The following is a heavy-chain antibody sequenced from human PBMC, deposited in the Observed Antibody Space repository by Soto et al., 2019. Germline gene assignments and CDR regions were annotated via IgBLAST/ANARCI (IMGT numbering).Heavy chain of an antibody. CDR1: GYSFISYW. D-gene: IGHD2-15*01. CDR2: IDPSDSYT. Sequence: PGESLKISCKGSGYSFISYWISWVRQMPGKGLEWMGRIDPSDSYTNYSPSFQGHVTISADKSISTAYLQWSSLKASDTAMYYCARGASHSLKEKYYGMDVWGQGTTVTVSS. CDR3: ARGASHSLKEKYYGMDV. J-gene: IGHJ6*02. V-gene: IGHV5-10-1*01.